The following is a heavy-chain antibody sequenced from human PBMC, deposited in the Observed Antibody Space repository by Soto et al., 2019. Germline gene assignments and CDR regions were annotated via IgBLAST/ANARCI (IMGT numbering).Heavy chain of an antibody. Sequence: EVQLLESGGGLVQPGGSLRLSCAASGFTFSTYAMSWVRQAPGKGLEWVSTITTSGGNTYYADSVQGRFTISRDNSKYTLYLQMNSLRAEDTAVYYCAGRYCTNGVCYTNYYYYIDVWGKGTTVTVSS. V-gene: IGHV3-23*01. CDR3: AGRYCTNGVCYTNYYYYIDV. D-gene: IGHD2-8*01. CDR1: GFTFSTYA. J-gene: IGHJ6*03. CDR2: ITTSGGNT.